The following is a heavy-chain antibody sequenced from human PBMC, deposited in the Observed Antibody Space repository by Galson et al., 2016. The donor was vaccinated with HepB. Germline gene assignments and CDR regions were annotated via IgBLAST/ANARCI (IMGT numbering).Heavy chain of an antibody. CDR1: GFSFSNSG. D-gene: IGHD2-2*03. CDR3: VMDFSGREDY. V-gene: IGHV3-74*01. Sequence: SLRLSCAASGFSFSNSGMSWVRQAPGKGLVWVSRINEYGSRIDYADSVKGRFTISRDNAKNTLYLQMNSLRAEDTALYYCVMDFSGREDYWGQGTLVTVSS. J-gene: IGHJ4*02. CDR2: INEYGSRI.